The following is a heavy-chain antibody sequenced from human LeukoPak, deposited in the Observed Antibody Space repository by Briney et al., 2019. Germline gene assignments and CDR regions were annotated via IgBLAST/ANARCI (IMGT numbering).Heavy chain of an antibody. CDR1: GYSISSGYY. J-gene: IGHJ6*04. D-gene: IGHD6-13*01. CDR2: IYHSGST. CDR3: ARVRLAAAATGYYYYGMDV. Sequence: SGTLSLTCAVSGYSISSGYYWGWIRQPPGKGLEWIGSIYHSGSTYYNPSLKSRVTMSVDTSKNQFSLKLSSVTAAGTAVYYCARVRLAAAATGYYYYGMDVWGKGTTVTVSS. V-gene: IGHV4-38-2*01.